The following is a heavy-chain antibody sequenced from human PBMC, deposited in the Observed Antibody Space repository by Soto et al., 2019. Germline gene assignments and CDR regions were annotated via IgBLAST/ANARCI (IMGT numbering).Heavy chain of an antibody. J-gene: IGHJ4*02. CDR1: GYTFTSYA. CDR2: INAGNGNT. CDR3: ARETAAAGRLGY. Sequence: ASVKVSCKASGYTFTSYAMHWVRQAPGQRLEWMGWINAGNGNTKYSQKFQGRVTITRDTSASTAYMELSSLRSEDTAVYYCARETAAAGRLGYWGQGTLVTVSS. D-gene: IGHD6-13*01. V-gene: IGHV1-3*01.